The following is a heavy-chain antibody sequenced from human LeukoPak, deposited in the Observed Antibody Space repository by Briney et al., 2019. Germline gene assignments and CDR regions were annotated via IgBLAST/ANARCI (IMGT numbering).Heavy chain of an antibody. CDR1: GFTFSTYG. V-gene: IGHV3-23*01. CDR3: ATGSTAVAGTKY. CDR2: ISRNGDIT. Sequence: GGSLRLSSAASGFTFSTYGMNWVRQAPGKGLEWVSTISRNGDITYYADSVKGRFTISRDNSKNTLYLQMNSLRAEDTAIYSCATGSTAVAGTKYWGQGILVTVSS. J-gene: IGHJ4*02. D-gene: IGHD6-19*01.